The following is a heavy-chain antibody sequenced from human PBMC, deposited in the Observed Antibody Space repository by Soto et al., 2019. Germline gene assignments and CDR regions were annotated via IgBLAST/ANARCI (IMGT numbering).Heavy chain of an antibody. CDR1: GFTFSSYG. CDR2: ISYDGSNK. Sequence: QVQLVESGGGVVQPGRSLRLSCAASGFTFSSYGMHWVRQAPGKRLEWVAVISYDGSNKYYADSVKGRFTISRDNSKNTLYLQMNSLRAEDSAVYYCAKESLSFIAVAGTDLGYLGQGTLVTVSS. J-gene: IGHJ4*02. CDR3: AKESLSFIAVAGTDLGY. D-gene: IGHD6-19*01. V-gene: IGHV3-30*18.